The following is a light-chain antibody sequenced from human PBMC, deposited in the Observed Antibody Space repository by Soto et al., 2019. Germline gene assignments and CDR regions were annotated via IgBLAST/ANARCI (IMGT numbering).Light chain of an antibody. V-gene: IGLV2-14*01. CDR2: EVS. Sequence: QSALTQPASVSGSPGQSITISCTGTSSDVGGYNYVSWYQQHPGKVPKVLIYEVSVRPSGVSNRFSGSKSGNMASLTISGLQAEDEADYYCSSYTSGSSVVFGGGTKLTVL. CDR3: SSYTSGSSVV. J-gene: IGLJ2*01. CDR1: SSDVGGYNY.